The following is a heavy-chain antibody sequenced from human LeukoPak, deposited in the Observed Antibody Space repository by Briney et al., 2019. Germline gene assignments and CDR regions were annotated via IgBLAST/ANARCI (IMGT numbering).Heavy chain of an antibody. J-gene: IGHJ4*02. CDR1: GFTFSSYA. CDR3: AREPGRYYFDY. CDR2: ISYDGSNK. D-gene: IGHD1-14*01. Sequence: GGSLRLSCAASGFTFSSYAMHWVRRAPAKGLEWVAVISYDGSNKYYADSVKGRFTISRDNSKNTLYLQMNSLRAEDTAVYYCAREPGRYYFDYWGQGTLVTVSS. V-gene: IGHV3-30-3*01.